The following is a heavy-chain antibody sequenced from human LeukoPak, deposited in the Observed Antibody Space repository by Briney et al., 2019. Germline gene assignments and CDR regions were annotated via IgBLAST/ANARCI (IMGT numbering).Heavy chain of an antibody. CDR1: GYTLTELS. V-gene: IGHV1-24*01. J-gene: IGHJ1*01. CDR2: FDPEDGET. CDR3: ATARRYFDWLLPAEYFQH. D-gene: IGHD3-9*01. Sequence: ASVKVSCKVSGYTLTELSMHWVRQAPGKGLEWMGGFDPEDGETICAQKFQGRVTMTEDTSTDTAYMELSSLRSEDTAVYYCATARRYFDWLLPAEYFQHWGQGTLVTVSS.